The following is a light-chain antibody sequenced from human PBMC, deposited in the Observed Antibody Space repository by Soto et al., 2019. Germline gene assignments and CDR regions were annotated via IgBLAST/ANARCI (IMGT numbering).Light chain of an antibody. CDR1: QSVSSNN. CDR2: GAS. CDR3: QQYGMDPFT. Sequence: EIVLTKSPGTLSLSPGERATLSCRASQSVSSNNLAWYQQRPGQAPRVVLYGASTRATGIRERFSGSGSGTECTLTLSRMEPEDFAVSYCQQYGMDPFTFGPGTKVAIK. V-gene: IGKV3-20*01. J-gene: IGKJ3*01.